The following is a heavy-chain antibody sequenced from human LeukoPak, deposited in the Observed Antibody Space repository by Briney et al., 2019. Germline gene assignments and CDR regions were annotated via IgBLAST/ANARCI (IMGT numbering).Heavy chain of an antibody. V-gene: IGHV3-48*03. D-gene: IGHD7-27*01. Sequence: GGSLRLSCAASGFTFSSYEMNWVRQAPGKGLEWVSYISSSGSTIYYADSVKGRFTISGDNAKNSLYLQMNSLRAEDTAVYYCARAQTGDHWYFDLWGRGTLVTVSS. CDR2: ISSSGSTI. CDR1: GFTFSSYE. CDR3: ARAQTGDHWYFDL. J-gene: IGHJ2*01.